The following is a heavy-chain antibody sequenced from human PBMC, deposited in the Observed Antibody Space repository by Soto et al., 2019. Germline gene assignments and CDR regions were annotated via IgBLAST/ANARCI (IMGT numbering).Heavy chain of an antibody. CDR1: GFTFTSFT. CDR2: IKVNSGRM. CDR3: VRHVNYYYYMDV. Sequence: EVQLVESGGGLVQPGGSLRLSCEVSGFTFTSFTMNWVRQAPGKGLEWVSYIKVNSGRMYYADSVKGRFTISRDNAKNSLYLQMNSLRVEDTAVYFCVRHVNYYYYMDVWGNGTTVIVSS. V-gene: IGHV3-48*01. J-gene: IGHJ6*03.